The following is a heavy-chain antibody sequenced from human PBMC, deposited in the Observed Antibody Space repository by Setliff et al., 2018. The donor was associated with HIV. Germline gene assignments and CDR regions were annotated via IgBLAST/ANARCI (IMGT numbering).Heavy chain of an antibody. Sequence: SETLSLTCAVYGGSFSGHFWTWIRQPPGKGLEWIGEVNDGGSTNYNPSLENRVTISVDKSKNQFSLKLISVTAADTAVYYCARATWLVHPFPLYYFDYWGQGTLVTVSS. CDR2: VNDGGST. CDR3: ARATWLVHPFPLYYFDY. V-gene: IGHV4-34*01. D-gene: IGHD6-19*01. J-gene: IGHJ4*02. CDR1: GGSFSGHF.